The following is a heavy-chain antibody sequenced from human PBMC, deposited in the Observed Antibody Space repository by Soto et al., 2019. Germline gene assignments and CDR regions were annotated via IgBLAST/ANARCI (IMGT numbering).Heavy chain of an antibody. CDR3: ASGSGSYSDYYYYYMDV. V-gene: IGHV4-59*08. CDR1: GGSISSYY. D-gene: IGHD3-10*01. CDR2: IYYSGST. Sequence: PSETLSVTCTVSGGSISSYYWSWIRQPPGKGLEWIGYIYYSGSTNYNPSLKSRVTISVDTSKNQFSLKLSSVTAADTAVYYCASGSGSYSDYYYYYMDVWGKGTTVTVS. J-gene: IGHJ6*03.